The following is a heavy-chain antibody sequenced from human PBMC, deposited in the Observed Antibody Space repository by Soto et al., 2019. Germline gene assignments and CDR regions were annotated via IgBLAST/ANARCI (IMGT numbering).Heavy chain of an antibody. D-gene: IGHD2-21*01. CDR1: GFTFSSYA. J-gene: IGHJ3*02. V-gene: IGHV3-23*01. Sequence: GGSLRLSCAASGFTFSSYAMSWVRQAPGKGLEWVSAISGSGGSTYYADSVKGRFTISRDNSKNTLYLQMNSLRAEDRAVYYCARDLENCGGECSSAFDIWGQGTMVTVSS. CDR2: ISGSGGST. CDR3: ARDLENCGGECSSAFDI.